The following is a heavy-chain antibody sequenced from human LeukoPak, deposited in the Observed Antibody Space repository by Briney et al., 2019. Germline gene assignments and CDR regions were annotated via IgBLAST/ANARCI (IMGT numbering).Heavy chain of an antibody. Sequence: GGSLRLSCAASGFTFSGYALSWVRQAPGKGLEWVSGISGSGGGSNCADSVRGRFTISRDNSKNTLYLQMNSLRAEDTAVYYCAKEPANSYYFDYWGQGTLVTVSS. CDR2: ISGSGGGS. J-gene: IGHJ4*02. V-gene: IGHV3-23*01. CDR3: AKEPANSYYFDY. D-gene: IGHD5-24*01. CDR1: GFTFSGYA.